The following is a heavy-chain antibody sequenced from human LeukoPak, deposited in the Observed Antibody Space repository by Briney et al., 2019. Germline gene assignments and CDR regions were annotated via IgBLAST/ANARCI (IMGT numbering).Heavy chain of an antibody. J-gene: IGHJ4*02. Sequence: ASVKVSCKASGYTFTTKYIHWVRQAPGQGLEWMGWINPNTGGTQYAQKFQGRVTMTRDTSISTAYVELTSLRSDDTAVYYCARRSSSSADYWGQGTLVTVSS. CDR2: INPNTGGT. V-gene: IGHV1-2*02. CDR3: ARRSSSSADY. CDR1: GYTFTTKY. D-gene: IGHD6-25*01.